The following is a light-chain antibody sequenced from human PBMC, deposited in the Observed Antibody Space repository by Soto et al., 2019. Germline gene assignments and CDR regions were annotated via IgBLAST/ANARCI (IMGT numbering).Light chain of an antibody. CDR1: SSDVGGYNY. V-gene: IGLV2-14*01. Sequence: QSVLTQPASVSGSPGQSITISCTGTSSDVGGYNYVSWYQQHPGKAPQLMIYEVTNRPSGVSNRFSGSKSGNTASLTISGLQADDEADYYCSSYTSSITYVFGTGTKVTVL. CDR2: EVT. J-gene: IGLJ1*01. CDR3: SSYTSSITYV.